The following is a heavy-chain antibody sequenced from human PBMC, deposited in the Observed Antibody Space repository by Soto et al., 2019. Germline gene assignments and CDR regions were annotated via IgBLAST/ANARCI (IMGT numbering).Heavy chain of an antibody. CDR1: GFTFSSYA. CDR2: ISGSGGST. J-gene: IGHJ3*02. V-gene: IGHV3-23*01. D-gene: IGHD2-2*01. CDR3: AKAEDIVVVPAYYAFDI. Sequence: GGSLRLSCAASGFTFSSYAMSWVRQAQGKGLEWVSAISGSGGSTYYADSVKGRFTISRDNSKNTLYLQMNSLRAEDTAVYYCAKAEDIVVVPAYYAFDIWGQGTMVTVSS.